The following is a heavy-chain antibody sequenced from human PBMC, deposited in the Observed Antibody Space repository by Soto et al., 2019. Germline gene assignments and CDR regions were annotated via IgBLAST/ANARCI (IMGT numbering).Heavy chain of an antibody. V-gene: IGHV1-18*01. CDR2: ISAYNGNT. Sequence: SGYRVSSCGYIGIRQAPGQGLEWMGWISAYNGNTNYAQKLQGRVTMTTDTSTSTAYMELRSLRSDDTAVYYCARDGSQWPPDYWGQGTLVTVSS. CDR3: ARDGSQWPPDY. CDR1: GYRVSSCG. J-gene: IGHJ4*02. D-gene: IGHD6-19*01.